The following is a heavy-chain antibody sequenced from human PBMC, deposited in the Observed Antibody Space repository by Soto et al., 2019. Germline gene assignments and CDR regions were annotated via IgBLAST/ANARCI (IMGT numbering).Heavy chain of an antibody. Sequence: ASVKVSCKASGYTFTSYAMHWVRQAPGQRLEWMGWINAGNGNTKYSQKFQGRVTITRDTSASTAYMQLSSLRSEDTAVYHCARGPYYDILTGYSHSGYFDLWGRGTLVTVSS. D-gene: IGHD3-9*01. CDR1: GYTFTSYA. CDR3: ARGPYYDILTGYSHSGYFDL. CDR2: INAGNGNT. V-gene: IGHV1-3*01. J-gene: IGHJ2*01.